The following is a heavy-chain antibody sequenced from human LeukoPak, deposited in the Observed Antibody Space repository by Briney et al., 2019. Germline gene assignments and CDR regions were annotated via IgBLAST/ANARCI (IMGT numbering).Heavy chain of an antibody. Sequence: GGSLRLSCAASGFTFSDYYMSWIRQAPGKGLEWVSYISSSGSTIYYADSVKGRFTISRGNAKNSLYLQMNSLRAEDTAVYYCAGDLYGSGSYYKGLRGDYWGQGTLVTVSS. V-gene: IGHV3-11*01. CDR2: ISSSGSTI. D-gene: IGHD3-10*01. CDR1: GFTFSDYY. CDR3: AGDLYGSGSYYKGLRGDY. J-gene: IGHJ4*02.